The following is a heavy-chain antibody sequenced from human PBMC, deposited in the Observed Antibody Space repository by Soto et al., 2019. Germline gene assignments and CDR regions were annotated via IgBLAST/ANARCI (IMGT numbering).Heavy chain of an antibody. V-gene: IGHV3-53*01. D-gene: IGHD6-6*01. CDR2: IYRGGIT. CDR1: GFSVSSNY. CDR3: VREFGSSSEGGMDV. J-gene: IGHJ6*02. Sequence: EVQLVESGGGLIQPGGSLRLSCAASGFSVSSNYMSWVRQAPGKGLEWVSVIYRGGITFYADSVKGRFTISRDNSKNMLYLQMNSLRAEDTAVYYCVREFGSSSEGGMDVWGQGTTVTVSS.